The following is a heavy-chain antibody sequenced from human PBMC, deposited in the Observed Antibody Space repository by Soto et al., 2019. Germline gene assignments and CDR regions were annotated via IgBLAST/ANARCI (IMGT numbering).Heavy chain of an antibody. J-gene: IGHJ6*02. Sequence: GWSLRLSCAASGFTFSPYAMSWVRQPPGKGLEWVSRISGSGGSTHYADSVKGRFTVSRDNSKRALSLQMSSLREEDTATYYCAKGLRRLLRTQYYYGLDVWGRGTTDTVSS. V-gene: IGHV3-23*01. CDR3: AKGLRRLLRTQYYYGLDV. CDR2: ISGSGGST. CDR1: GFTFSPYA. D-gene: IGHD3-10*01.